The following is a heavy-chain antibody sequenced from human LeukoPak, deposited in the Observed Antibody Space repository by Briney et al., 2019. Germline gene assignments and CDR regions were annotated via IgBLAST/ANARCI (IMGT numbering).Heavy chain of an antibody. Sequence: PGGSLRLSCAASGFTFSGHWVSWVRQAPGKGLEWVANIRQDGDEKYYVDSVEGRFTISRDNAKSSLYLQMNSLRAEDTAVYYCASLVMWGYCARTSCHTWFDPWGQGTLVTVSS. V-gene: IGHV3-7*01. CDR2: IRQDGDEK. J-gene: IGHJ5*02. CDR1: GFTFSGHW. D-gene: IGHD2-2*01. CDR3: ASLVMWGYCARTSCHTWFDP.